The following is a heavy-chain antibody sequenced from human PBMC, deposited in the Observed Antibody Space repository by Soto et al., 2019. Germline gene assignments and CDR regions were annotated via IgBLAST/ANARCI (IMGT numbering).Heavy chain of an antibody. D-gene: IGHD2-2*01. V-gene: IGHV3-64*01. Sequence: EVQLVESGGGLVQPGGSLRLSCAASGFTFSSYAMHWVRQAPGKGLEYVSAISSNGGRTYYANSVKGRFTISRDISKNTMYLQRGSLRSVDVAVYYCAREGYCSSTSCYSFDYWGQGTLVTVSS. CDR3: AREGYCSSTSCYSFDY. J-gene: IGHJ4*02. CDR1: GFTFSSYA. CDR2: ISSNGGRT.